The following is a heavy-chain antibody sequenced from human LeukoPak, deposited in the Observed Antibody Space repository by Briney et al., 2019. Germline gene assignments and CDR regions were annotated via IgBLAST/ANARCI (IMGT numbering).Heavy chain of an antibody. D-gene: IGHD6-19*01. CDR3: AKVSEYSSGWYFVDY. Sequence: GGSLRLSCAASGFTFDDYATHWVRQAPGKGLEWVSGISWNSGSIGYADSVKGRFTISRDNAKNSLYLQMNSLRAEDTALYYCAKVSEYSSGWYFVDYWGQGTLVTVSS. CDR2: ISWNSGSI. J-gene: IGHJ4*02. V-gene: IGHV3-9*01. CDR1: GFTFDDYA.